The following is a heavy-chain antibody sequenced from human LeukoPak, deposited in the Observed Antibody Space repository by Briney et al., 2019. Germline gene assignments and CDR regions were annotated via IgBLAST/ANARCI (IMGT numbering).Heavy chain of an antibody. CDR1: GFTFSSYG. CDR2: IRYDGSNK. D-gene: IGHD1-1*01. V-gene: IGHV3-30*02. CDR3: AKDWTHYYYYMDV. Sequence: GGSLRLSCTASGFTFSSYGMHWVRQAPGKGLEWVAFIRYDGSNKYYADSVKGRFTISRDNSKNTLYLQMNSLRAEDTAVYYCAKDWTHYYYYMDVWGKGTTVTVSS. J-gene: IGHJ6*03.